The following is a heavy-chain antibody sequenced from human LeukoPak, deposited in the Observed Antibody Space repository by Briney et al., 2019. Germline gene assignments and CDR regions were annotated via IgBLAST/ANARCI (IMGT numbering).Heavy chain of an antibody. CDR3: AREWGVDSSGYESSFDY. Sequence: GGSLRLSCAASGFTFSSYAMHWVRQAPGKGLEWVAVISYDGSNKYYADSVKGRFTISRDNSKNTLYLQMNSLRAEDTAVYYCAREWGVDSSGYESSFDYWGQGTLVTVSS. CDR1: GFTFSSYA. D-gene: IGHD3-22*01. CDR2: ISYDGSNK. V-gene: IGHV3-30-3*01. J-gene: IGHJ4*02.